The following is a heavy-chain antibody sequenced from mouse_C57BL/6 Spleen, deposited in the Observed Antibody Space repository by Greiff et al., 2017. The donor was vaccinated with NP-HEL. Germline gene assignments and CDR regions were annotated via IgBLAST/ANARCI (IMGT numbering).Heavy chain of an antibody. J-gene: IGHJ3*01. Sequence: EVQLVESGGGLVKPGGSLKLSCAASGFTFSDYGMHWVRQAPEKGLEWVAYISSGSSTIYYADTVKGRFTISRDNAKNTLFLQMTSLRSEDTAMYYCARGNSSGSAWFAYWGQGTLVTVSA. CDR2: ISSGSSTI. CDR3: ARGNSSGSAWFAY. CDR1: GFTFSDYG. D-gene: IGHD3-2*02. V-gene: IGHV5-17*01.